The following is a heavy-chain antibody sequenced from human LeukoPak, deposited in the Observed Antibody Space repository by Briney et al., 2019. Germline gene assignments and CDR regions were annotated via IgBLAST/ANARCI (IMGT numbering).Heavy chain of an antibody. J-gene: IGHJ4*02. D-gene: IGHD3-22*01. V-gene: IGHV4-59*12. CDR3: ARGTKNYYDSSGYYGY. CDR1: GGSISSYY. CDR2: IYYSGST. Sequence: PSETLSLTCTVSGGSISSYYWSWIRQPPGKGLEWIGYIYYSGSTNYNPSLKSRVTISIDTSKNQLSLKLSSVTAADTAVYYCARGTKNYYDSSGYYGYWGQGTLVTVSS.